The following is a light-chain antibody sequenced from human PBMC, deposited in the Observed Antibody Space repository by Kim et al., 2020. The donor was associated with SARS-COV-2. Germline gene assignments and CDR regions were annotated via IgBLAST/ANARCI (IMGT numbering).Light chain of an antibody. V-gene: IGLV3-1*01. J-gene: IGLJ1*01. CDR3: QTWHSTTEV. CDR1: RLGDRH. CDR2: EDD. Sequence: ASPRQTANVDCPASRLGDRHATGNQRKAGQSPGLVVYEDDKRPSGIPERVSGSNSGDVATLTIRGTQAMSEDDYSCQTWHSTTEVFETGNKVTVL.